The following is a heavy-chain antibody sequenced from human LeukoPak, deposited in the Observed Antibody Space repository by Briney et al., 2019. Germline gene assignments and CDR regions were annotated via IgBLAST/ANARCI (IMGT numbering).Heavy chain of an antibody. J-gene: IGHJ5*02. CDR2: IYYSGST. V-gene: IGHV4-39*01. D-gene: IGHD2-2*01. CDR1: GGSISSNSYY. CDR3: NRQEYQLQFSGFDP. Sequence: PSETLSLTCTVSGGSISSNSYYWGWIRQPPGKGMEWIGSIYYSGSTYYNPSLKSRVTISVDTSKNQFSLKLISVTAADTAVYFYNRQEYQLQFSGFDPWGQGTLVTVSS.